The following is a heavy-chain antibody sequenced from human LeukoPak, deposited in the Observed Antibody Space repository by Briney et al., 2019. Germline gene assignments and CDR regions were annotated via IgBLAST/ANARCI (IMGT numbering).Heavy chain of an antibody. Sequence: PGGSLRLSCAASGFTVSSSYMSWVRQAPGKGLEWVSLIYSGGSTYYAASVRGRFTISRDNSQNTLYLQMNSLRPEDTAVYYCAKFLPTHIVVANYYFDYWGQGTLVTVSS. CDR3: AKFLPTHIVVANYYFDY. CDR2: IYSGGST. CDR1: GFTVSSSY. J-gene: IGHJ4*02. V-gene: IGHV3-53*01. D-gene: IGHD2-21*01.